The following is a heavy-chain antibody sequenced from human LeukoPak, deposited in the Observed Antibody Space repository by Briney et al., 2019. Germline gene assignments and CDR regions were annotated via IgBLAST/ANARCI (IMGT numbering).Heavy chain of an antibody. D-gene: IGHD6-13*01. J-gene: IGHJ4*02. CDR1: GGSISSYY. CDR3: ARGVYIAAAQYGY. V-gene: IGHV4-59*01. Sequence: KTSETLSLTCTVSGGSISSYYLSWIRQPPGKGLEWIGYIYCSGTTNYNPSLKSRVTISVDTSKNQFSLKLSSVTAADTAVYYCARGVYIAAAQYGYWGQGTLVTVSS. CDR2: IYCSGTT.